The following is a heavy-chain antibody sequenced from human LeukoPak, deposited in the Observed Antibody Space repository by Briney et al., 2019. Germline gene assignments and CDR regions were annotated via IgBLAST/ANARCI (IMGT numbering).Heavy chain of an antibody. D-gene: IGHD3-10*02. CDR3: AELGITMIGGV. Sequence: GGSLRLSCAASGFTFSSYEMNWVRQAPGKGLEWVSYIISSGSNIYYADSVKGRFTISRENAKNSLYLQMNSLRAENTAVYYCAELGITMIGGVWGKGTTVTISS. J-gene: IGHJ6*04. CDR2: IISSGSNI. V-gene: IGHV3-48*03. CDR1: GFTFSSYE.